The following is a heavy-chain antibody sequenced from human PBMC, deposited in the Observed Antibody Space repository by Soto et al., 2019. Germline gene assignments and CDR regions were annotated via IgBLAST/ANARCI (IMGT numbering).Heavy chain of an antibody. D-gene: IGHD4-17*01. CDR3: ARVPTEGGWRYYYYYGMDV. V-gene: IGHV1-8*01. J-gene: IGHJ6*02. Sequence: QVQLVQSGAEVKKPGASVKVSCKASGYTFTSYDINWVRQATGQGLEWMGWMNPNSGNTGYAQKFQGRVNRTRNTSISTAYMELSSMRSEDTAVYYCARVPTEGGWRYYYYYGMDVWGQGTTVTVSS. CDR1: GYTFTSYD. CDR2: MNPNSGNT.